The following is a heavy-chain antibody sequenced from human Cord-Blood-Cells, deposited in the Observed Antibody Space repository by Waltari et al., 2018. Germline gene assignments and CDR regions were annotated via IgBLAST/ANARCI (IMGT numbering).Heavy chain of an antibody. D-gene: IGHD7-27*01. J-gene: IGHJ4*02. CDR3: ARGGPRTGDRGGPQYYFDY. CDR2: INPSGGST. Sequence: QVQLVQSGAEVKKPGASVKVSCKASGYTFTSYYLHWVRQAPAPGLEWMGIINPSGGSTSYAQKFQGRVTMTRDTSTSTVYMELSSLRSEDTAVYYCARGGPRTGDRGGPQYYFDYWGQGTLVTVSS. V-gene: IGHV1-46*01. CDR1: GYTFTSYY.